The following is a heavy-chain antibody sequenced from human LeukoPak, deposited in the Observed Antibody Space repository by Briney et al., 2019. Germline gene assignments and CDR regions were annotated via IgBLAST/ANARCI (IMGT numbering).Heavy chain of an antibody. V-gene: IGHV4-59*12. D-gene: IGHD3-3*01. Sequence: SETLSLTCTVSGGSISSYYWSWIRQPPGKGLEWIGYIYYSGSTNYNPSLKSRVTISVDTSKNQFSLKLSSVTAADTAVYYCARGYDFWSGYYAFDYWGQGTLVTVSS. CDR2: IYYSGST. CDR1: GGSISSYY. CDR3: ARGYDFWSGYYAFDY. J-gene: IGHJ4*02.